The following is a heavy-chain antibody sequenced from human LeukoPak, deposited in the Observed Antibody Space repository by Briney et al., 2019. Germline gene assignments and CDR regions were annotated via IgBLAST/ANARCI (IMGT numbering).Heavy chain of an antibody. V-gene: IGHV4-59*12. CDR3: ARDFSSSSTVYYYYYMDV. Sequence: GSLRLSCAASGFTFNRYNMNRVRQPPGKGLEWIGTISYSGTTYYSPSLKSRVTISLDTSKNQFSLKLSSVTAADTAIYYCARDFSSSSTVYYYYYMDVWGKGTTVTVSS. D-gene: IGHD6-6*01. CDR1: GFTFNRYN. CDR2: ISYSGTT. J-gene: IGHJ6*03.